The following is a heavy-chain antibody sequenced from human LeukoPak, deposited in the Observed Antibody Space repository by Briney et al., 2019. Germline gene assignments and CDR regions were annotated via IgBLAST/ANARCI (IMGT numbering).Heavy chain of an antibody. J-gene: IGHJ4*02. CDR1: GFTGSNNY. CDR2: IHSSGAT. CDR3: ANPYYGSGSPILD. D-gene: IGHD3-10*01. Sequence: GGSLRLSCAASGFTGSNNYVSWVRQAPGMGLEWVSAIHSSGATCYADSVKGRFTISRDASKNTLYLQISSLRAEDTAVYYCANPYYGSGSPILDWGQGTLVTVSS. V-gene: IGHV3-53*01.